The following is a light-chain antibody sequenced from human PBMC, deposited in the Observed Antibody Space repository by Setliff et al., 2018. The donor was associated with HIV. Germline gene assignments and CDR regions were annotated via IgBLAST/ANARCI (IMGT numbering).Light chain of an antibody. CDR3: CSYTSNTTLVG. J-gene: IGLJ2*01. CDR2: EVN. Sequence: QSVLTQPASVSGSPGQSITISCTGTSSDVGGYNYVSWYQQHPGKAPKLMIYEVNNRPSGVSNRFSGSKSGNTASLTISGLQAEDEADYYCCSYTSNTTLVGFGGGTKGTVL. CDR1: SSDVGGYNY. V-gene: IGLV2-14*01.